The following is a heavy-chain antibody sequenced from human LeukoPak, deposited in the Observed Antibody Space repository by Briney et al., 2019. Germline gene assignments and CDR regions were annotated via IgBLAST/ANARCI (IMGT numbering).Heavy chain of an antibody. V-gene: IGHV6-1*01. CDR2: TYYKSKWYN. D-gene: IGHD3-16*01. J-gene: IGHJ3*02. CDR3: ARVSSPWGPRDAFDI. Sequence: SQTLSLTCAISGDSVSSSSATWNWIRQSPSRGLEWLGRTYYKSKWYNDYAVSVKSRITINSDTSKNQFSLQLSSVTPEDTAVYYCARVSSPWGPRDAFDIWGQGTVVTVSS. CDR1: GDSVSSSSAT.